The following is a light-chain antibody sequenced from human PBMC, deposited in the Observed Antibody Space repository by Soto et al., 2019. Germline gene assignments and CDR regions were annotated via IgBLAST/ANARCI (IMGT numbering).Light chain of an antibody. CDR2: AAS. Sequence: IQLTQSPSSLSASVGDRVTITCRASQGISSYLAWYQQKPGKAPKLLIYAASTLQSGVPSRFSGSGSGTDFTLTISSLQPEDFATYDCQQLNSYPRAFGGGTKVEIK. CDR1: QGISSY. V-gene: IGKV1-9*01. J-gene: IGKJ4*01. CDR3: QQLNSYPRA.